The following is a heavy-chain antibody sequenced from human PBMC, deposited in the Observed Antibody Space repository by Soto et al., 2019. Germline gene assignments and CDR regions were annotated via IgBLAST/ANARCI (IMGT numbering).Heavy chain of an antibody. CDR2: VYYSGST. V-gene: IGHV4-31*03. Sequence: SETLSLTCTVSGGSISSGGYYWSWIRQHPGKGLEWIGYVYYSGSTYYNPSLKSRITISVDTSKNQFSLKLSSVTAADTAVYYCAREAMIPAGVDYWGQGTLVTVSS. CDR3: AREAMIPAGVDY. D-gene: IGHD3-22*01. J-gene: IGHJ4*02. CDR1: GGSISSGGYY.